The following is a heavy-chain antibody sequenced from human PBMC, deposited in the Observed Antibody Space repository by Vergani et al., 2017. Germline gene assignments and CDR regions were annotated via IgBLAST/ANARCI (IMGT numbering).Heavy chain of an antibody. D-gene: IGHD4-11*01. CDR1: GGSFTSYH. J-gene: IGHJ6*03. CDR3: GRVNTETNGQLYYYYYKDV. Sequence: QVQLQQWGGGLLKPSETLSLTCVVNGGSFTSYHWTWIRQSRGEGLEWVGDIDHTGRPDYNPSLKSRLTMSVDKSRNQFSLTRNSVTATDTAIYFCGRVNTETNGQLYYYYYKDVWGQGTAVTVS. V-gene: IGHV4-34*01. CDR2: IDHTGRP.